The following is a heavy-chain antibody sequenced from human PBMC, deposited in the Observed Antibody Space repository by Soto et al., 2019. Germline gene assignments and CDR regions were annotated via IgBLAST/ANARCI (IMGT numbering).Heavy chain of an antibody. CDR1: GYSFTGYG. D-gene: IGHD6-19*01. CDR3: ARVLQWSTPDY. Sequence: QVQLVQSGAEVKKPGASVNIYCKASGYSFTGYGISWVRQAPGQGLEWMGWISGYNGHIDYAQKFQGRVSMTTDTSTNTAYMEMRSLRSDDTAKYYCARVLQWSTPDYWGQGSLVTVSS. J-gene: IGHJ4*02. V-gene: IGHV1-18*01. CDR2: ISGYNGHI.